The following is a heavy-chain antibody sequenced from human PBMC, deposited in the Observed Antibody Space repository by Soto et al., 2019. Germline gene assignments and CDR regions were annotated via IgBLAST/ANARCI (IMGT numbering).Heavy chain of an antibody. D-gene: IGHD6-6*01. V-gene: IGHV3-33*01. CDR2: IWYDGSNK. CDR3: ALKYSSSSWVY. J-gene: IGHJ4*02. CDR1: GFTFSSYG. Sequence: GGSLRLSCPASGFTFSSYGMHWVRQAPGKGLEWVAGIWYDGSNKYYADSVKGRFTISRDNSKNTLYLQMNSLSAEVTAVYYCALKYSSSSWVYWGQESLLTVSS.